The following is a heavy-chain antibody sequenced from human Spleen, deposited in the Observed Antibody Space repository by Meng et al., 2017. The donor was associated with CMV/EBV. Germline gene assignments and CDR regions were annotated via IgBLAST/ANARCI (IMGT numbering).Heavy chain of an antibody. V-gene: IGHV5-51*01. D-gene: IGHD6-13*01. CDR1: GYSFPTHW. Sequence: GGSLRLSCKASGYSFPTHWIGWVRQMPGKGLEWMGIIYPGDSDTRYNPSFQGQVNILADKSINTAHLQWSSLKASDSAMYYCARVGSTWDWGQGTLVTVSS. J-gene: IGHJ4*02. CDR3: ARVGSTWD. CDR2: IYPGDSDT.